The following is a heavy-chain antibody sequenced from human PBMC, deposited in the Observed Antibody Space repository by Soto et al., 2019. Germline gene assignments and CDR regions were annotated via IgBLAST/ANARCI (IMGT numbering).Heavy chain of an antibody. CDR3: ARGQVVAAQH. V-gene: IGHV4-59*01. J-gene: IGHJ4*02. CDR1: GTSFGTYY. Sequence: PSETLSLTCAVSGTSFGTYYWSWIRQPPGKGLEWIGYIFYSGHLKYNPSLKSRLTISVDPPKNQISLRLTSVTAADTAVYYCARGQVVAAQHWGQGTLVTVSS. CDR2: IFYSGHL. D-gene: IGHD2-15*01.